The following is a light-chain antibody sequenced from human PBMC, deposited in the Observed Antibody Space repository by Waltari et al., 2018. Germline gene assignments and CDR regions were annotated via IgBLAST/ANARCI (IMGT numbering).Light chain of an antibody. J-gene: IGLJ1*01. CDR1: SSDVGSFNH. Sequence: QSALTQPASVSGSPGQSITISCTGTSSDVGSFNHVSWYQQRPGKAPKLVISEVSKRPSGVSNRFSGSKSGNTASRTISGLQAEDEADYNCCSYARSSYVFGTGTKVTVL. CDR3: CSYARSSYV. CDR2: EVS. V-gene: IGLV2-23*02.